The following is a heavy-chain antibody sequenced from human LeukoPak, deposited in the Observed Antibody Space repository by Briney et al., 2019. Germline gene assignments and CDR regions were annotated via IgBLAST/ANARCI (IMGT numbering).Heavy chain of an antibody. Sequence: SETLSLTCTVSGGSISSYYWSWIRQPAGKGLEWIGRIYTSGSTNYNPSLKSRVTMSVDTSKNQFSLELSSVTAADTAVYYCARGSVAATPWNWFDPWGQGTLVTVSS. J-gene: IGHJ5*02. V-gene: IGHV4-4*07. D-gene: IGHD2-15*01. CDR1: GGSISSYY. CDR3: ARGSVAATPWNWFDP. CDR2: IYTSGST.